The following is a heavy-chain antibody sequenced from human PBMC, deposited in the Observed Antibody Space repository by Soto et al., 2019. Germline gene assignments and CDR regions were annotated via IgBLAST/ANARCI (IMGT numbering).Heavy chain of an antibody. CDR1: GFTFSSYG. V-gene: IGHV3-30*18. Sequence: PGGSLRLSCAAPGFTFSSYGMHWVRQAPGKGLEWVAVISYDGSNKYYADSVKGRFTISRDNSKNTLYLQMNSLRAEDTAVYYCAKAGVVSSSWYFDYWGQGT. J-gene: IGHJ4*02. CDR3: AKAGVVSSSWYFDY. D-gene: IGHD6-13*01. CDR2: ISYDGSNK.